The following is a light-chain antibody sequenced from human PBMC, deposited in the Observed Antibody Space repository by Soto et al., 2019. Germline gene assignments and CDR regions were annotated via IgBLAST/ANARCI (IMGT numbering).Light chain of an antibody. Sequence: DIQMTQSPSTLSASVGDRVTITCRASQSVSPWLAWYQHKPGKAPKLLIYDASTLEIGVPSRFSGSGSETEFTLTIIYLQPDDFATYYGQQYSGHPTFGGDIKVDIK. CDR3: QQYSGHPT. J-gene: IGKJ4*01. CDR1: QSVSPW. V-gene: IGKV1-5*01. CDR2: DAS.